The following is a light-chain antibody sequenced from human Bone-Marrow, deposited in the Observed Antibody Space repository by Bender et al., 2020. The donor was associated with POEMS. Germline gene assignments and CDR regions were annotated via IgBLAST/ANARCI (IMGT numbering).Light chain of an antibody. Sequence: QSALTQPRSVSGSPGQSVTISCTGTSSDVGSYNYVSWYQQYPGKAPRLLIYEVTIRPTGVSDRFSASKSGNTASLSISGLQTDDEGDYYCTSYTTANTLIFGGGTKVTVL. J-gene: IGLJ2*01. V-gene: IGLV2-14*01. CDR2: EVT. CDR3: TSYTTANTLI. CDR1: SSDVGSYNY.